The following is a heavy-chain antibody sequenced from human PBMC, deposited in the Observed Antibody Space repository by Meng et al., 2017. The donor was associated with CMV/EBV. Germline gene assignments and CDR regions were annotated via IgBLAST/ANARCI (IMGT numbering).Heavy chain of an antibody. CDR2: INHSGST. J-gene: IGHJ4*02. D-gene: IGHD2-2*01. V-gene: IGHV4-34*01. CDR3: ASLNYCSSTSCSRRFDY. Sequence: GGCFRGYYWSWIRQPPGKGLEWIGEINHSGSTNYNPSLKSRVTISVDTSKNQFSLKLSSVTAADTAVYYCASLNYCSSTSCSRRFDYWGQGTLVTVSS. CDR1: GGCFRGYY.